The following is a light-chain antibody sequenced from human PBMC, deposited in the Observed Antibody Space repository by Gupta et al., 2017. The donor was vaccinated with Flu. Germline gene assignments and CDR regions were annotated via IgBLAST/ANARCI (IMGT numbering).Light chain of an antibody. CDR2: EDN. CDR3: ATWDASLSAV. V-gene: IGLV1-51*02. CDR1: SSNVGNNY. Sequence: QSVLTQPPSVSAAPGQSVSISCSGSSSNVGNNYVSWYQQFPGTAPRLLIYEDNRRPSGIPDRFSAFKSYASATLIITGLQTGDEADYYCATWDASLSAVFGGGTKLTVV. J-gene: IGLJ3*02.